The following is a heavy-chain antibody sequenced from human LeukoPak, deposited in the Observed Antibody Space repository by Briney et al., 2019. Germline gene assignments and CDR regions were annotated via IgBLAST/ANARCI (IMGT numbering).Heavy chain of an antibody. CDR3: ALEIAAFDC. D-gene: IGHD2-15*01. CDR2: INRDGTST. J-gene: IGHJ4*02. CDR1: GFTFSSYC. Sequence: AGSLTLSCAASGFTFSSYCMHWVRQAPGKGLVWVSRINRDGTSTSYADSVKGRFTISRDNTKNTLYLEMNSLRAEDTAVYYCALEIAAFDCWGRGTLVTVS. V-gene: IGHV3-74*01.